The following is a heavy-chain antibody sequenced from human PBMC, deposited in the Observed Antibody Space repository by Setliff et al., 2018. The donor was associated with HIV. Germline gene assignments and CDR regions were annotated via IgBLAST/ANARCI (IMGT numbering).Heavy chain of an antibody. J-gene: IGHJ6*03. CDR2: IIPILGIA. D-gene: IGHD6-25*01. Sequence: SVKVSCKASGYTFASYGISWVRQAPGQGLEWMGRIIPILGIANYAQKFQGRVTITADKSTSTAYMELSSLGSEDTAVYYCARVVGARVPATTNIAYYYYMDVWGKGTTVTVSS. CDR3: ARVVGARVPATTNIAYYYYMDV. V-gene: IGHV1-69*04. CDR1: GYTFASYG.